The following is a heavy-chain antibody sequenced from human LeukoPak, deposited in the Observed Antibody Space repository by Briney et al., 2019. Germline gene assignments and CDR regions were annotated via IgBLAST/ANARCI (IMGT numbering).Heavy chain of an antibody. CDR1: GGTFSSYT. CDR3: ARAARPGYCSSTSCYFPFDP. D-gene: IGHD2-2*03. J-gene: IGHJ5*02. CDR2: IIPILGIA. Sequence: SVKVSCKASGGTFSSYTISWVRQAPGRGLEWMGRIIPILGIANYAQKFQGRVTITADKSTSTAYMELSSLRSEDTAVYYCARAARPGYCSSTSCYFPFDPWGQGTLVTVSS. V-gene: IGHV1-69*02.